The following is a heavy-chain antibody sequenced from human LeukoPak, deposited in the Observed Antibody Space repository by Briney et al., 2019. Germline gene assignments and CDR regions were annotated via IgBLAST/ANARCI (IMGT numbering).Heavy chain of an antibody. CDR2: TYYRSKWYN. Sequence: SQTLSLTCAISGDSVSSNSAAWNWIRQSPSRGLEWLGRTYYRSKWYNDYAVSVQSRITINPDTSKNQFPLHLNSVTPEDTAVYYCARGGDSSAYYPYYYYGMDVWGQGTTVTVSS. V-gene: IGHV6-1*01. CDR1: GDSVSSNSAA. J-gene: IGHJ6*02. CDR3: ARGGDSSAYYPYYYYGMDV. D-gene: IGHD3-22*01.